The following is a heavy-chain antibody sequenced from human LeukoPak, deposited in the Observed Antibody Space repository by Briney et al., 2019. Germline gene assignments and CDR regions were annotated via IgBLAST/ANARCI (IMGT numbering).Heavy chain of an antibody. Sequence: ASVKVSCKASGYTFTSYYMHWVRQAPGQGLEWMGIINPSGGSTSYAQKFQGRVTMTRDTSTSTVYMELSSLRSEDTAVYYCARDKYYYGSGSPFRPWKWFDPWGQGTLVTVSS. CDR1: GYTFTSYY. V-gene: IGHV1-46*01. CDR2: INPSGGST. CDR3: ARDKYYYGSGSPFRPWKWFDP. J-gene: IGHJ5*02. D-gene: IGHD3-10*01.